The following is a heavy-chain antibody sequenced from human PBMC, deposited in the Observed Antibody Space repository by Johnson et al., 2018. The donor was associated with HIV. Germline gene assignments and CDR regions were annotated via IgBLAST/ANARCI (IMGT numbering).Heavy chain of an antibody. J-gene: IGHJ3*02. D-gene: IGHD6-25*01. CDR2: ISYDGSNK. CDR3: AKGLEAGADAFDI. Sequence: VQLMESGGGVVQPGGSLRLSCTTSGFTFSGYGMHWVRQSPGRGLEWVAFISYDGSNKYYADSVKGRFTISRDNSKNTLYLQMKSLRAEDTAVYYCAKGLEAGADAFDIWGQGTMVTFSS. V-gene: IGHV3-30*02. CDR1: GFTFSGYG.